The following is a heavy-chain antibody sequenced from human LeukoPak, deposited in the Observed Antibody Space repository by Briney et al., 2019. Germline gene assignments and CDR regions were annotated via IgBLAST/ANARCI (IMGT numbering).Heavy chain of an antibody. J-gene: IGHJ4*02. CDR1: GYTFTGYY. CDR2: INPNSGGT. V-gene: IGHV1-2*02. D-gene: IGHD3-9*01. Sequence: GASVKVSCKASGYTFTGYYMHWVRQAPGQGLEWMGWINPNSGGTNYAQKFQGRVTMTRDTSISTAYMELSRLRSDDTAVYYCARVNLKYYDILTGCYPYYFDYWGQGTLVTVSS. CDR3: ARVNLKYYDILTGCYPYYFDY.